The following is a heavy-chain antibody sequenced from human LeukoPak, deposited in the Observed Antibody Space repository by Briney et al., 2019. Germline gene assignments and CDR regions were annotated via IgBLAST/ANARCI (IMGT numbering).Heavy chain of an antibody. Sequence: ASVKVSCKASGYTFTSYGISWVRQAPGQGLEWMGWISAYNGNTNYAQKLQGRVTMTTDTSTSTAYMELRSLRSDDTAAYYCARDTFDIVVVPAAYNWFDPWGQGTLVTVSS. CDR2: ISAYNGNT. D-gene: IGHD2-2*01. CDR3: ARDTFDIVVVPAAYNWFDP. J-gene: IGHJ5*02. CDR1: GYTFTSYG. V-gene: IGHV1-18*01.